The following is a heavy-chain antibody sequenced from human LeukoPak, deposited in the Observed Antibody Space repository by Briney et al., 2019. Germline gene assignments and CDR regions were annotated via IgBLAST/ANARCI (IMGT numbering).Heavy chain of an antibody. V-gene: IGHV1-46*01. D-gene: IGHD3-10*01. CDR1: GYTFTSYY. CDR2: INPSVGST. J-gene: IGHJ4*02. Sequence: ASVKVSCKASGYTFTSYYMYWVRQAPGQGLEWMGIINPSVGSTGYAQKFQGRVTMTRDTSTSTVYMELSSLRSEDTAVYYCAREMVRGHYFDYWGRGTLVTVSS. CDR3: AREMVRGHYFDY.